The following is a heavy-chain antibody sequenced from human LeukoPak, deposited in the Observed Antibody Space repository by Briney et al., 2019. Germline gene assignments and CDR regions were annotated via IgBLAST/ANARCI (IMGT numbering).Heavy chain of an antibody. V-gene: IGHV3-23*01. Sequence: GGSLRLSCAASGFTFSSHGMRWVRQAPGKGLEWVSGISGSGGSTYYADSVKGRFTISRDNSKNMLYLQMNSLRAEDTAVYYCARAVHSSGYSFDYWGQGTLVTVSS. CDR1: GFTFSSHG. J-gene: IGHJ4*02. CDR2: ISGSGGST. D-gene: IGHD3-22*01. CDR3: ARAVHSSGYSFDY.